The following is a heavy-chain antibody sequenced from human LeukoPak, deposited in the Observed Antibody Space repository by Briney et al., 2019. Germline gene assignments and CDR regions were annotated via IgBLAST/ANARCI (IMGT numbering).Heavy chain of an antibody. CDR3: ATGYCSSTSCYSHDAFDI. J-gene: IGHJ3*02. V-gene: IGHV1-69*13. D-gene: IGHD2-2*02. CDR2: IIPIFGTA. CDR1: GYTFTSYA. Sequence: ASVKVSCKASGYTFTSYAISWVRQAPGQGLEWMGGIIPIFGTANYAQKFQGRVTITADESTSTAYMELSSLRSEDTAVYYAATGYCSSTSCYSHDAFDIWGQGTMVTVSS.